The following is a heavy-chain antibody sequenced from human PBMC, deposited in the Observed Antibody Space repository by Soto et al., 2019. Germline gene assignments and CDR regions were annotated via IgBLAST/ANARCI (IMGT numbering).Heavy chain of an antibody. CDR2: VDGSGVK. CDR1: GFSLTTSAVA. J-gene: IGHJ4*02. CDR3: VRRYEPYYFHY. Sequence: QITLQESGPTLVKPTQTLTLTCTFSGFSLTTSAVAVGWIRQPPGKALEWLAIVDGSGVKFYSPSLRSRLTIPQDNSKNRVVLTLTDMDPVDTGTYFCVRRYEPYYFHYRGQGTLVTVSS. D-gene: IGHD1-1*01. V-gene: IGHV2-5*04.